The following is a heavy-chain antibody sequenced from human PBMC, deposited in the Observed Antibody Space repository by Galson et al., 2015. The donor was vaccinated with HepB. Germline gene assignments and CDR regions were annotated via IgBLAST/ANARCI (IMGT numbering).Heavy chain of an antibody. CDR1: GGSISSSSYY. J-gene: IGHJ4*02. D-gene: IGHD6-13*01. Sequence: SETLSLTCTVSGGSISSSSYYWGWIRQPPGKGLEWIGSIYYSGSTYYNPSLKSRVTISVDTSKNQFSLKLSSVTAADTAVYYCARSVAAAHFDYWGQGTLVTVSS. CDR3: ARSVAAAHFDY. V-gene: IGHV4-39*01. CDR2: IYYSGST.